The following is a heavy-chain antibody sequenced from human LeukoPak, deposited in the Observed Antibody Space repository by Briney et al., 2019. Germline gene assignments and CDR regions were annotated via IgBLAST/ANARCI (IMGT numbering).Heavy chain of an antibody. V-gene: IGHV3-7*01. Sequence: GGSLRLSCAASGFTFSTFWMSWVRQAPGKGLEWVAHINQDGSEKYYADSVKGRFTISRDNAKSSLYLQMNSLRVEDTAVHYCARDRPESGYDNDYWGQGTLVTVSS. CDR1: GFTFSTFW. CDR2: INQDGSEK. J-gene: IGHJ4*02. D-gene: IGHD5-12*01. CDR3: ARDRPESGYDNDY.